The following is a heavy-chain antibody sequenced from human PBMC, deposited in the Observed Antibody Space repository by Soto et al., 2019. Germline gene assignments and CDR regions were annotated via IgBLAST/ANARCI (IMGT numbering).Heavy chain of an antibody. D-gene: IGHD4-17*01. J-gene: IGHJ6*02. CDR3: ARDKRATVTTHYYYGMDV. CDR2: IIPIFGTA. CDR1: GGTFSSYA. V-gene: IGHV1-69*13. Sequence: SVKVSCKVSGGTFSSYAISWVRQAPGQGLEWMGGIIPIFGTANYAQKFQGRVTITADESTSTAYMELSSLRSEDTAVYYCARDKRATVTTHYYYGMDVWGQGTTVTVSS.